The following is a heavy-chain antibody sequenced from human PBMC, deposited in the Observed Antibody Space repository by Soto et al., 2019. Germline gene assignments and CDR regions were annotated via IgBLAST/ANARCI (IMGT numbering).Heavy chain of an antibody. CDR3: ARRAETNGWNGFGADKYYFDF. CDR2: MNANTGNS. D-gene: IGHD1-1*01. V-gene: IGHV1-8*01. Sequence: QVQLVQSGAEVRKPGASVKVSCEASGYTFTSYDIYWVRQATGQGLEWMGWMNANTGNSGYAQKFQGRVTMTSDTYINTAHMELSSVRSEDTAVYYCARRAETNGWNGFGADKYYFDFWGQGTLVTVSS. CDR1: GYTFTSYD. J-gene: IGHJ4*02.